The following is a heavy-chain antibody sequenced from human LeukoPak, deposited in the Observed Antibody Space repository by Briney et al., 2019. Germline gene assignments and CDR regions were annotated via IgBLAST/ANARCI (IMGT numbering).Heavy chain of an antibody. CDR1: GDSVSSNSAA. CDR2: TYYRSKWYN. J-gene: IGHJ3*02. D-gene: IGHD2-21*01. CDR3: ARDSPCGGDCYDAFDI. Sequence: SQTLSLTCALSGDSVSSNSAAWNWIRQSPSRGLEWLGRTYYRSKWYNDYAVSVKSRITINPDTSKNQFSLQLNSVTPEDTAVYYCARDSPCGGDCYDAFDIWGQGTMVTVSS. V-gene: IGHV6-1*01.